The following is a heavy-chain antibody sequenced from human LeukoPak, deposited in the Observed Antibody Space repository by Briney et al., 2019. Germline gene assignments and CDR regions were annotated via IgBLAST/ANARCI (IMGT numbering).Heavy chain of an antibody. D-gene: IGHD3-3*01. CDR2: IYHTGDT. Sequence: SETLSLTCTVSSGSFSSGGYYWSWIRQHPGKGLEWFVNIYHTGDTFYNPSLQSRFIISVDTSKNQFSLKVSSVTAADTAIYYCARRNDPWSGPRNWFDPWGQGILVTVSS. J-gene: IGHJ5*02. V-gene: IGHV4-31*03. CDR1: SGSFSSGGYY. CDR3: ARRNDPWSGPRNWFDP.